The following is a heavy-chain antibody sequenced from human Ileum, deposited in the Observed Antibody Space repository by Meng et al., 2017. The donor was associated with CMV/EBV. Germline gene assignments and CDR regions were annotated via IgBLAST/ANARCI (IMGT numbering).Heavy chain of an antibody. CDR3: GRAGARGVPVDI. V-gene: IGHV4-4*07. D-gene: IGHD3-10*01. Sequence: RLQGVGPGLLNLSGTLSLPCRVYGGSISDYHWTWIRKSAGKGLQWLGRLRTSGTIDHNPSFKSRVTLSIDTSKNQFSLKLTSVTAADTAVYYCGRAGARGVPVDIWGQGTLVTVSS. CDR1: GGSISDYH. J-gene: IGHJ4*02. CDR2: LRTSGTI.